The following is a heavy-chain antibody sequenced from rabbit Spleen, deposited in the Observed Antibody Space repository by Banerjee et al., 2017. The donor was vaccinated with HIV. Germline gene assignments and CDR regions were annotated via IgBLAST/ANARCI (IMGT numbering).Heavy chain of an antibody. Sequence: QSLEESGGGLGKPGASLTLTWKASGFTLSSCYMNWVRQAPGKGLQWIAFINAVTGKAVYATWAKGRFTFSKTSSTTVTLQMTSLTAADTATYFCARDLDGVIGWNFGWWGPGTLVTVS. CDR2: INAVTGKA. J-gene: IGHJ4*01. D-gene: IGHD1-1*01. V-gene: IGHV1S40*01. CDR3: ARDLDGVIGWNFGW. CDR1: GFTLSSCY.